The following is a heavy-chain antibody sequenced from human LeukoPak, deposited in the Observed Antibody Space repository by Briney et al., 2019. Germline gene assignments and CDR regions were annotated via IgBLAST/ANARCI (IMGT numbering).Heavy chain of an antibody. Sequence: SETLSLTCAVYGGSFSGYYWSWIRQPPGKGLEWIGEINHSGSTNYNPSLKSRVTISVDTSKNQFSLKLSSVTAADTAVYYCARRMTTVTTHYYYYYYTDVWGKGTTVTVSS. V-gene: IGHV4-34*01. J-gene: IGHJ6*03. CDR3: ARRMTTVTTHYYYYYYTDV. D-gene: IGHD4-17*01. CDR2: INHSGST. CDR1: GGSFSGYY.